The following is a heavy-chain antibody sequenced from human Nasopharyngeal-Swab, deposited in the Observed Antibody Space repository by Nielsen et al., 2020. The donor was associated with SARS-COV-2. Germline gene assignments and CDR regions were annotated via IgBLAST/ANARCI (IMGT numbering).Heavy chain of an antibody. CDR3: ARAPQPSTGNRD. CDR1: GFTLSTYW. V-gene: IGHV3-74*01. CDR2: INRDGSST. J-gene: IGHJ4*02. D-gene: IGHD2-2*01. Sequence: GESLKISCAASGFTLSTYWMHWVRQAPGKGLVWVSRINRDGSSTSYADSVKGRFTISRDNSKNTLYLQMNSLRAEDTAVYYCARAPQPSTGNRDWGQGTLVTVSS.